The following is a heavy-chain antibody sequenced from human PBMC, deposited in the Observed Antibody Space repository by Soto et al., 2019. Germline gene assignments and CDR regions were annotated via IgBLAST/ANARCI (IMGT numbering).Heavy chain of an antibody. V-gene: IGHV3-33*01. CDR2: IWYDGSNK. D-gene: IGHD3-22*01. CDR1: GFTFSSYG. J-gene: IGHJ4*02. CDR3: ARVPPYYDDSSGTFDY. Sequence: QVQLVESGGGVVQPGRSLRLSCAASGFTFSSYGMHWVRQAPGKGLEWVAVIWYDGSNKYYADSVKGRFTISRDNSKNTLYLQMNSLRAEDTAVYYCARVPPYYDDSSGTFDYWGQGTLVTVSS.